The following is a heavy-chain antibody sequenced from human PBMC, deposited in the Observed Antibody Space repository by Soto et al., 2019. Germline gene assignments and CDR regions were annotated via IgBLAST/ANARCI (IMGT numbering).Heavy chain of an antibody. CDR2: IKTDGSST. Sequence: GGSLRLSCAASGFTFSSYWMHWVRQAPGKGLVWVSRIKTDGSSTNYADSAKGRFTISRDNAKNMLYLQMNSLRPEDTAVYYCTREKFDSWGQGTLVTVSS. CDR3: TREKFDS. V-gene: IGHV3-74*01. CDR1: GFTFSSYW. J-gene: IGHJ5*01.